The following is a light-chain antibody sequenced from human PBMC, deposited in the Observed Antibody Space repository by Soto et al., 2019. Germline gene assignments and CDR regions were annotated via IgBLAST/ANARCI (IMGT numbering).Light chain of an antibody. Sequence: QSVLTQPPSVSGSPGQSVTISCTGTSSDVGSYNRVSWYQHPPGTAPKLMIYEVSNRPSGVPDRLSGSKSGNTASLTISGLQAEDEADYYCSSYTSSSTLVFGGGTKLTVL. CDR2: EVS. V-gene: IGLV2-18*02. CDR1: SSDVGSYNR. J-gene: IGLJ2*01. CDR3: SSYTSSSTLV.